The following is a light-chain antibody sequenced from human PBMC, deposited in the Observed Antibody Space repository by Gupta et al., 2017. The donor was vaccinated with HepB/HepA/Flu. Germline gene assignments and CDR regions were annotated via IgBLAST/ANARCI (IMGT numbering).Light chain of an antibody. CDR1: QNLLYANNKDY. CDR3: QKYYDIPIT. J-gene: IGKJ5*01. V-gene: IGKV4-1*01. Sequence: DIVMTESPDSLAVALGERATINCKSSQNLLYANNKDYLAWYQKKPGQPPKLLMSLASTRESGVPDRFSGSGSRTDFTLTISVLQADDVTVYYCQKYYDIPITFGQGTRLEIK. CDR2: LAS.